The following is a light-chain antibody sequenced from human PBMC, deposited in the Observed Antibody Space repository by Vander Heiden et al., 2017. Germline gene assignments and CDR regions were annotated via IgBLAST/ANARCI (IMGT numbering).Light chain of an antibody. V-gene: IGLV3-21*02. CDR3: QVWDRSSDHVV. J-gene: IGLJ2*01. CDR2: DDS. CDR1: NIGSES. Sequence: SYVLTQPPSVSVASGQTARITCGGNNIGSESVHWYQQKPGQAPVLVVYDDSDRPSGIPERFSGSNSGNTATLTISRVEAGDEADYYCQVWDRSSDHVVFGGGTKLTVL.